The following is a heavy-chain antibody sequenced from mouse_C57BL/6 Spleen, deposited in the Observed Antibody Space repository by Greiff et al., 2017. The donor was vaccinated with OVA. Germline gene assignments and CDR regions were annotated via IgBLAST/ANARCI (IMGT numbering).Heavy chain of an antibody. CDR1: GFTFSDYG. Sequence: EVTLVESGGGLVKPGGSLKLSCAASGFTFSDYGMHWVRQAPEKGLEWVAYISSGSSTIYYADTVKGRFTISRDNAKNTLFLQMTSLRSEDTAMYYCASLVRFAYWGQGTLVTVSA. V-gene: IGHV5-17*01. J-gene: IGHJ3*01. CDR2: ISSGSSTI. CDR3: ASLVRFAY.